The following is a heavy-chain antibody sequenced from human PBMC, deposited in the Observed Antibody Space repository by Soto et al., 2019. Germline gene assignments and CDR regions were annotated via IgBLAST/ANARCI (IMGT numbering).Heavy chain of an antibody. CDR2: INPNGGST. Sequence: GASVKVSCKASGYTITHYYMHWVRQAPGQGLEWMGIINPNGGSTTYAQRFRAGFTMTRDTSTSTVYMELSSLRSEDSAVYYCATSVNSAMAFDYWGQGTLVTVSS. V-gene: IGHV1-46*01. D-gene: IGHD5-18*01. J-gene: IGHJ4*02. CDR3: ATSVNSAMAFDY. CDR1: GYTITHYY.